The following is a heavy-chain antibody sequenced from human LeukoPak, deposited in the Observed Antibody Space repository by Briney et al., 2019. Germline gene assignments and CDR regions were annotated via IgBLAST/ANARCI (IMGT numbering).Heavy chain of an antibody. D-gene: IGHD2-2*01. CDR1: GFTFSSYA. V-gene: IGHV3-23*01. Sequence: GGSLRLSCAASGFTFSSYAISWVRQAPGKGLEWVAAISGSGGSTYYADSVKGRFTISRDNSKNTLYLQMNSLRAEDTAVYYCAKELCDFGSGHCYEDAFDIWGQGTMVTVSS. CDR3: AKELCDFGSGHCYEDAFDI. J-gene: IGHJ3*02. CDR2: ISGSGGST.